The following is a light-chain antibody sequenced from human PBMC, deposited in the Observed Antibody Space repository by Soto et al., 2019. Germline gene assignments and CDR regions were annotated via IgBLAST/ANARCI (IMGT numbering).Light chain of an antibody. V-gene: IGKV1-5*01. Sequence: DIHMTQSPSTLSASVGDRVTITCRASQSIRNWLAWYQQTPGKAPKLLIFDASNLESGVPSRFSGSGSWTEFTLNISGLQTDDFASYYCQQYTSYPYTFGQGTKLEI. J-gene: IGKJ2*01. CDR3: QQYTSYPYT. CDR2: DAS. CDR1: QSIRNW.